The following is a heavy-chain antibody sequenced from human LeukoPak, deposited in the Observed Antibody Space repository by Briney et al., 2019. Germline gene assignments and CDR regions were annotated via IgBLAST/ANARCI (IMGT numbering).Heavy chain of an antibody. Sequence: GGSLRLSCAASGFTVSSNYMSWVRHAPGKGLERVSVIYSGGSTYYADSVKGRFTISRHNSKNTLYLQMNSLRAEDTAVYYCARSGYSSGYYYDGGYFDYRGQGTLVTVSS. CDR2: IYSGGST. D-gene: IGHD3-22*01. CDR1: GFTVSSNY. J-gene: IGHJ4*02. V-gene: IGHV3-53*04. CDR3: ARSGYSSGYYYDGGYFDY.